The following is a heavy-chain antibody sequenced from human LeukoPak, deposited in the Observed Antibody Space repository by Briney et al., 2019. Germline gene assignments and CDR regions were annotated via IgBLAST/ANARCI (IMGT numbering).Heavy chain of an antibody. D-gene: IGHD2-2*01. CDR1: GGSISSSSYY. CDR3: ARHSRYQLLADFDY. J-gene: IGHJ4*02. CDR2: IYYSGTT. Sequence: SETLSLTCTISGGSIVSGGSISSSSYYWGWIRQPPGVGLEWIGSIYYSGTTYYNPSLKSRVTISVDTSKNQFSLKLSSATAADTAVYYCARHSRYQLLADFDYWGQGTLVTASS. V-gene: IGHV4-39*01.